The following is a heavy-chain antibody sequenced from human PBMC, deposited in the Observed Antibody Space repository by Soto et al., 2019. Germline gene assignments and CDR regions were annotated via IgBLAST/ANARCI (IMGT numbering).Heavy chain of an antibody. CDR2: IYPGDSDT. CDR3: TSGVEYCSSNSCSYVDY. V-gene: IGHV5-51*01. D-gene: IGHD2-2*01. Sequence: PGESLKISCKGPGYSFTSYWIGWVRQMPGKGLEWMGIIYPGDSDTRYSPSFQGQVTISADKSISTAYLQWSSLKASDTAMYYCTSGVEYCSSNSCSYVDYWGQGTLVTVSS. J-gene: IGHJ4*02. CDR1: GYSFTSYW.